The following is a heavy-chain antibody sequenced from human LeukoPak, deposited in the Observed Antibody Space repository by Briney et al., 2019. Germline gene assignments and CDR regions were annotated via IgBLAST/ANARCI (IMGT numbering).Heavy chain of an antibody. CDR1: GGSVSSSNYY. Sequence: PSETLSLTCTVSGGSVSSSNYYWGWIRQPPGKGLEWIGSIPFSGNIYYNPSLQNRVTISVDTSKNQFSLKLTSVTAADTAIYYCARLPGYCSGTTCRGYYALDVWGQGTTVTVSS. CDR3: ARLPGYCSGTTCRGYYALDV. D-gene: IGHD2-15*01. CDR2: IPFSGNI. V-gene: IGHV4-39*01. J-gene: IGHJ6*02.